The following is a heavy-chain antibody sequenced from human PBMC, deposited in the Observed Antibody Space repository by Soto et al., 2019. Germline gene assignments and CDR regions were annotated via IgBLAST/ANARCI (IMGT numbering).Heavy chain of an antibody. Sequence: QVQLVQSGAEVKKPGASVKVSCKASGYTFTSYYMHWVRQAPGQGLEWMGWINPDSGVTYYPHKFQDRVTMTRDTSISTAYMELSRLTSDDMALYYCARDRGLRDVWGQGTTVIDAS. V-gene: IGHV1-2*02. CDR3: ARDRGLRDV. CDR1: GYTFTSYY. CDR2: INPDSGVT. J-gene: IGHJ6*02.